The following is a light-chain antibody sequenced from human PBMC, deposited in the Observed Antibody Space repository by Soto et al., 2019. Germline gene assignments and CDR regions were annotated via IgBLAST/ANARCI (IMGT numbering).Light chain of an antibody. CDR2: GAS. V-gene: IGKV3-15*01. Sequence: EIVMTQSPATLSVSPGERATLSCRASQSVSSNLAWYQQKPGQAPRLLMYGASTRATGIPARFSGSGSGTEFTLTISSLQSEDFAVYYCQQYNNWPPVTFGPGTKVDIK. J-gene: IGKJ3*01. CDR1: QSVSSN. CDR3: QQYNNWPPVT.